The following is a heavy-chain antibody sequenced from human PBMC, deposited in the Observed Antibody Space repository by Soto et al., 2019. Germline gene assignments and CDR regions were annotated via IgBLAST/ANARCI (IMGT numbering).Heavy chain of an antibody. CDR3: ARGTTVTTYNWFDP. Sequence: PSETLSLTCTVSGGSISSGDYYWSWIRQPPGKGLEWIGYIYYSGSTYYNPSLKSRVTKSVDTSKNQFSLKLSSVTAADTAVYYCARGTTVTTYNWFDPWGQGTLVTVSS. CDR1: GGSISSGDYY. V-gene: IGHV4-30-4*01. J-gene: IGHJ5*02. D-gene: IGHD4-17*01. CDR2: IYYSGST.